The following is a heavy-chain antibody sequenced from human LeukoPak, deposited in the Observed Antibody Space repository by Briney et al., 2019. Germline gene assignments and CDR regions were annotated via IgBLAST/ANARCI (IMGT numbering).Heavy chain of an antibody. D-gene: IGHD5-18*01. Sequence: GGSLRLSCAASGFTFSDYYMSWIRLPPGKGLEWVSYISSSGSTIYYADSVKGRFTISRDNAKNSLYLQMNSLRAEDTAVYYCARDDTADSFDPWGQGTLVTVSS. J-gene: IGHJ5*02. CDR2: ISSSGSTI. CDR3: ARDDTADSFDP. V-gene: IGHV3-11*04. CDR1: GFTFSDYY.